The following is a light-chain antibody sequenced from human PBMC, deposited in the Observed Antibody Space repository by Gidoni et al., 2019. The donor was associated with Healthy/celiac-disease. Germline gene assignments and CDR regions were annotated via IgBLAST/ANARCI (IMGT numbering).Light chain of an antibody. J-gene: IGKJ4*02. CDR3: QQSYSTPRT. CDR2: AAS. Sequence: DIQMTPSPYSLSASVGDRVTLTFRASQSIRIYLNWYQQKPGKAPKRLIDAASSLQSGVPSRFSGSGSGTDFTLTISSLQREDFATYYCQQSYSTPRTCGGGTKVEIK. V-gene: IGKV1-39*01. CDR1: QSIRIY.